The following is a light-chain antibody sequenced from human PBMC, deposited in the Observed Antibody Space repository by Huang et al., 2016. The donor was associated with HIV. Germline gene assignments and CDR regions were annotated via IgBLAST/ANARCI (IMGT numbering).Light chain of an antibody. CDR3: MRGTHWPPT. CDR2: KVS. Sequence: DVVMTQSPLSLPVTLGQSASISCRSSQSLVHSDGNTYLNWFQQRPGQSPRRLIYKVSNRDSGVPDRVSGSGSGTDFTLKISRVEAEDVGVYYCMRGTHWPPTFGQGTKVEIK. V-gene: IGKV2-30*02. J-gene: IGKJ1*01. CDR1: QSLVHSDGNTY.